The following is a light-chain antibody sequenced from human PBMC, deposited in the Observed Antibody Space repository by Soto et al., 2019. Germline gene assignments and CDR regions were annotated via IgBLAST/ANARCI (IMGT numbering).Light chain of an antibody. CDR3: QEGNSFPPT. CDR2: GAS. V-gene: IGKV3-15*01. Sequence: VITQSPSTLSVSPGERVTLSCRASQSVSINLAWFQQKPGQAPRLLIHGASTRATGIPARFSGSGSGTDFTLTISTLQPEDFATYYCQEGNSFPPTFGGGTKVDIK. CDR1: QSVSIN. J-gene: IGKJ4*01.